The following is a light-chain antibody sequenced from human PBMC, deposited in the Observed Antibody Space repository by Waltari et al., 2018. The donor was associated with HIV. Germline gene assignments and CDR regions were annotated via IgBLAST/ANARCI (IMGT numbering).Light chain of an antibody. CDR2: DVS. CDR3: CSYAGMIPYV. J-gene: IGLJ1*01. Sequence: QSALTQPRSVSGSPGQSVTISCTGSNNDIGGYDYVSWYQQHPAKAPKLIIYDVSKPSPEVPDRVSGSKSGDTAYLTISGLQDDDEADYHCCSYAGMIPYVVGSGTTVTVL. V-gene: IGLV2-11*01. CDR1: NNDIGGYDY.